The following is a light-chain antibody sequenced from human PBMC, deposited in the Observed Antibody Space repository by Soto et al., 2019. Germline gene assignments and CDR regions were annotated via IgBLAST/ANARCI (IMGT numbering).Light chain of an antibody. CDR3: QQYGSSSIT. CDR1: QSVSSSY. Sequence: EIVLTQSPGTLSLSPGERATLSCSASQSVSSSYLAWYQQKPGQAPRLLTYGASSRATGIPDRFSGSGSGTDFTLTISRLEPEDFAVYYCQQYGSSSITFGQGTRLEIK. V-gene: IGKV3-20*01. J-gene: IGKJ5*01. CDR2: GAS.